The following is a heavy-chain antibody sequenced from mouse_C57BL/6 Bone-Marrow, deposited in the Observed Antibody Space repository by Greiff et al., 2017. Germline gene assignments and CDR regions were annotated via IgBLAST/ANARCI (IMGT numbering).Heavy chain of an antibody. V-gene: IGHV1-15*01. CDR2: IDPETGGT. J-gene: IGHJ3*01. D-gene: IGHD3-2*02. CDR3: TRYSSGYAWFAY. Sequence: VQLQQSGAELVRPGASVTLSCKASGYTFTDYEMHWVKQTPVHGLEWIGAIDPETGGTAYNQKFKGKAILTADKSSSTAYMELRSLTSEDSAVYYCTRYSSGYAWFAYWGQGTLVTVSA. CDR1: GYTFTDYE.